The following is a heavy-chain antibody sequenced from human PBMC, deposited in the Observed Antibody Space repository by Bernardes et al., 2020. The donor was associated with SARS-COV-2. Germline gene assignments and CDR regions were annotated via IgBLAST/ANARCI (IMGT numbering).Heavy chain of an antibody. CDR3: AKGNTAMEH. J-gene: IGHJ4*02. D-gene: IGHD5-18*01. CDR2: ISYDGSNK. V-gene: IGHV3-30*18. Sequence: GGSLRLSCAASGFTFSSYGMHWVRQAPGKGLEWVAVISYDGSNKYYADSVKGRFTISRDNSKNTLYLQMNSLRAEDTAVYYCAKGNTAMEHWGQGTLVTVSS. CDR1: GFTFSSYG.